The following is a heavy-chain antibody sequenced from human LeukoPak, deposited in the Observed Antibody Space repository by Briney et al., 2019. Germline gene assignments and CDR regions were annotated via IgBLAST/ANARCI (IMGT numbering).Heavy chain of an antibody. CDR1: GFTFSSYA. Sequence: PGGSLRLSCAASGFTFSSYAMSWVRQAPGKGLEWVSAISGSGGSTYYADSVKGRFTISRDNSKNTLYLQMNSLRAEDTAVYYCAKGRDRDYYDSSAFDYWGQGTLVTVSS. CDR3: AKGRDRDYYDSSAFDY. J-gene: IGHJ4*02. D-gene: IGHD3-22*01. CDR2: ISGSGGST. V-gene: IGHV3-23*01.